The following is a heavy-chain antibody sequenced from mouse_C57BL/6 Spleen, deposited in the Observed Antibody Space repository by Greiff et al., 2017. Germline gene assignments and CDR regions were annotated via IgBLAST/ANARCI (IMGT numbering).Heavy chain of an antibody. Sequence: EVQVVESGGDLVKPGGSLKLSCAASGFTFSSYGMSWVRQTPDKRLEWVATISSGGSYTYYPDSVKGRFTISRDNAKNTLYLQMSSLKSEDTAMYYCARHEGYDYDRWYFDVWGTGTTVTVSS. D-gene: IGHD2-4*01. J-gene: IGHJ1*03. CDR1: GFTFSSYG. CDR3: ARHEGYDYDRWYFDV. CDR2: ISSGGSYT. V-gene: IGHV5-6*01.